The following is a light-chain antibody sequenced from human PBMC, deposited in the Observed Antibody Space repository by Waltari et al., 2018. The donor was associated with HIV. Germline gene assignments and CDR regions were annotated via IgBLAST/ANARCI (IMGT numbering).Light chain of an antibody. V-gene: IGLV2-14*03. CDR3: SSYTSSRTVV. J-gene: IGLJ2*01. CDR2: DVS. Sequence: QSALTQPASVSGSPGQSITLSCTGASSDVGRYNYVSWYQHHPVKAPNLIIYDVSNRPAGVYNRFSGSKSGXTASLTISGLQAEDEADYYCSSYTSSRTVVFGGGTKLTVL. CDR1: SSDVGRYNY.